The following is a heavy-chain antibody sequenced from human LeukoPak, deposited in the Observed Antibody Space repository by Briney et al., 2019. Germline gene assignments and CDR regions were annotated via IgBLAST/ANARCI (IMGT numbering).Heavy chain of an antibody. V-gene: IGHV1-8*01. CDR2: MNPNSGNT. CDR3: ATLDFTSLKQFDP. CDR1: GYTFTSYD. Sequence: GASVKVSCKASGYTFTSYDINWVRQATGQGLEWMGWMNPNSGNTGYAQKFQGRVTMTEDTSTDTAYMELSSLRSEDTAVYYCATLDFTSLKQFDPWGQGTLVTVSS. J-gene: IGHJ5*02. D-gene: IGHD2-2*01.